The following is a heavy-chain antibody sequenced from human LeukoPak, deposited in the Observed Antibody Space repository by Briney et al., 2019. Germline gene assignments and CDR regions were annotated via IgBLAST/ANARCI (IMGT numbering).Heavy chain of an antibody. J-gene: IGHJ4*02. Sequence: PGGSLRLSCAASGFTFSSYAMSWVRQAPGKGLEWVSAISGSGGSTYYADSVKGRFTISRDNSKNTLYLQMNSLRAEDTAVYYCAAYYYYDSSDYYVPLGYWVQGTMVTVSS. D-gene: IGHD3-22*01. V-gene: IGHV3-23*01. CDR2: ISGSGGST. CDR1: GFTFSSYA. CDR3: AAYYYYDSSDYYVPLGY.